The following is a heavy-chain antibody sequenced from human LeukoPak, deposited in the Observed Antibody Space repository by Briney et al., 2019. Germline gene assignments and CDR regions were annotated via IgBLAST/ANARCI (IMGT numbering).Heavy chain of an antibody. CDR3: ARDGGEYYYYGMDV. CDR2: INTNTGNP. V-gene: IGHV7-4-1*02. CDR1: GYTFTSYA. Sequence: ASVKVSCKASGYTFTSYAMNWVRQAPGQGLEWMGWINTNTGNPTYAQGFTGRFVFSLDTSVSTAYLQISSLKAEDTAVYYCARDGGEYYYYGMDVWGQGTTVTVSS. D-gene: IGHD2-15*01. J-gene: IGHJ6*02.